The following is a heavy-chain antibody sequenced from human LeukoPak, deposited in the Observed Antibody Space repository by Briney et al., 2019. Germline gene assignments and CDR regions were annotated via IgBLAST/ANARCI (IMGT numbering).Heavy chain of an antibody. J-gene: IGHJ5*02. D-gene: IGHD1-26*01. CDR2: IKQDGSEM. CDR3: ARDRGIVAQFDP. Sequence: GGSLRLSCAASGFTFSGYWMSWVRQAPGKGLEWVANIKQDGSEMYYLDSVKGRFIVSRDNAKNSLYLQMNSLRAEDTAVYYCARDRGIVAQFDPWGQGTLVTVSS. CDR1: GFTFSGYW. V-gene: IGHV3-7*01.